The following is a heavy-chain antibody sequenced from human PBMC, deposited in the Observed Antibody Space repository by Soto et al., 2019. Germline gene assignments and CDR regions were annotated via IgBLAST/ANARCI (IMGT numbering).Heavy chain of an antibody. CDR3: ARLLDGLHFDY. Sequence: SETLSLTWTVSGGSISSSSYYWGGIRKPPGKGLEWIGSIYNSGSTYYNPSLKSRVTISIDTSKNQFSLKLSSLTAADTAVYYCARLLDGLHFDYWGQGTLVTVPQ. CDR2: IYNSGST. J-gene: IGHJ4*02. CDR1: GGSISSSSYY. V-gene: IGHV4-39*01. D-gene: IGHD3-9*01.